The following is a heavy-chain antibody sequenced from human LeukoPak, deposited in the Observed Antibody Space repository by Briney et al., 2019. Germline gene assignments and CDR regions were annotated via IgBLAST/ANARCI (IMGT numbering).Heavy chain of an antibody. Sequence: SETLSPTCAVYGGSFSGYYWSWIRQPPGKGLEWIGEINHSGSTNYNPSLKSRVTISVDTSKNQFSLKLSSVTAADTAVYYCATIRPSSSSSYYYYYMDVWGKGTTVTVSS. V-gene: IGHV4-34*01. CDR3: ATIRPSSSSSYYYYYMDV. D-gene: IGHD6-6*01. CDR2: INHSGST. CDR1: GGSFSGYY. J-gene: IGHJ6*03.